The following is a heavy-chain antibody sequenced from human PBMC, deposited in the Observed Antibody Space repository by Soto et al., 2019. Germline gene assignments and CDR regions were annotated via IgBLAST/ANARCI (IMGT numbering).Heavy chain of an antibody. CDR3: ARGGMTTVTTSAFDI. J-gene: IGHJ3*02. CDR2: IIPILGIA. D-gene: IGHD4-17*01. Sequence: QVQLVQSGAEVKKPGSSVKVSCKASGGTFSSYTISWVRQAPGQGLEWMGRIIPILGIANYAQKFQGRVTIXXDXSXXTAYMELSSLRSEDTAVYYCARGGMTTVTTSAFDIWGQGTMVTVSS. V-gene: IGHV1-69*02. CDR1: GGTFSSYT.